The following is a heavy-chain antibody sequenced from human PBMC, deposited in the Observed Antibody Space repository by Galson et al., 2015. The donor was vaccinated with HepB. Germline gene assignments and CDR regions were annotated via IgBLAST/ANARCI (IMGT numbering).Heavy chain of an antibody. J-gene: IGHJ5*02. CDR3: ARVRGSGLDPHSWFDV. CDR1: GYTFSDYY. Sequence: QSGAEMKKPGESLKISCEASGYTFSDYYIAWVRQMPGKGLECMGIIYPDDSDTKYSPSFQGQVTFSVDKPVTTAYLQWSGLRASDIGIYYCARVRGSGLDPHSWFDVWGQGTLVTVSS. D-gene: IGHD3-10*01. CDR2: IYPDDSDT. V-gene: IGHV5-51*04.